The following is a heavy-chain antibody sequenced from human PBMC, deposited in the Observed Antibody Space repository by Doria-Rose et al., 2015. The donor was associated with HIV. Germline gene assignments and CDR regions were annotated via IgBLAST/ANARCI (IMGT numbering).Heavy chain of an antibody. CDR3: ARIKSSRWYHKYYFDF. CDR1: GVSLSSPGMG. J-gene: IGHJ4*02. Sequence: QVQLVQSGPVLVKPTETLTLTCTVSGVSLSSPGMGVSWIRQPPGKAPEWLANLFSDDERSYKTSLKSRLTISRGTSKSQVVHTMTDMDPVDTATYYCARIKSSRWYHKYYFDFWGQGTLVIVSA. D-gene: IGHD6-13*01. V-gene: IGHV2-26*01. CDR2: LFSDDER.